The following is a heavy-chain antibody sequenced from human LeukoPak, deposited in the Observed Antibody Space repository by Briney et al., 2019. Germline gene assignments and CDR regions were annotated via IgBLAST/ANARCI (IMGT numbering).Heavy chain of an antibody. CDR3: TRLLRSIDAFDI. Sequence: KPSETLSLTCTVSGGSISSSSSYWGWIRQPPGKGLEWIGSIYYSGNTYYNPSLRSRVTISVDTSKNQFSLKLSSVTAADTALYYCTRLLRSIDAFDIWGQGTMVTVSS. J-gene: IGHJ3*02. CDR1: GGSISSSSSY. V-gene: IGHV4-39*01. CDR2: IYYSGNT. D-gene: IGHD2/OR15-2a*01.